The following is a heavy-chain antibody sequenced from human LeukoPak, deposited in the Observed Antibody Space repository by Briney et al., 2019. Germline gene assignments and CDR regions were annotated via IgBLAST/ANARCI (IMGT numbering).Heavy chain of an antibody. Sequence: PSETLSLTCTVSGGSISSYYWSWLRQPAGKGLEWIGRIYTTGSTNYNPSFKSRVTISVDTSKNQFSLKLSSVTAADTAVYYCARMIYGSGSYYPDYWGQGTLVTVSS. V-gene: IGHV4-4*07. CDR1: GGSISSYY. J-gene: IGHJ4*02. CDR2: IYTTGST. D-gene: IGHD3-10*01. CDR3: ARMIYGSGSYYPDY.